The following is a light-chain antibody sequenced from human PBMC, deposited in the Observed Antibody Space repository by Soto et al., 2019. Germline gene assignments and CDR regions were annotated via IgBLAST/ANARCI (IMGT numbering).Light chain of an antibody. CDR2: LEGSGSY. J-gene: IGLJ3*02. CDR1: SGHSSYI. Sequence: QSVLTQSSSASASLGSSVKLTCTLSSGHSSYIIAWHQQQPGKAPRYLMKLEGSGSYNKGSGVPDRFSGSSSGADRYLTISNLPFEDEADYYCETWDSNTHTVFGGGTPLTVL. V-gene: IGLV4-60*02. CDR3: ETWDSNTHTV.